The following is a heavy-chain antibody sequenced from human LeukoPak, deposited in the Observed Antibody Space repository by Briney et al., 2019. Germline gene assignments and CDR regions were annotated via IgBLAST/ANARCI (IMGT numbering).Heavy chain of an antibody. CDR1: SGSFRTYY. D-gene: IGHD3-22*01. CDR3: ARDEITMITHDAFDI. Sequence: KTSETLSLTCTVSSGSFRTYYWSWIRQPPGKGLEWIGYIFYNEGTSYNPSLKSRVTVSVDTSNNQLSLKVNSVTAADTAVYYCARDEITMITHDAFDIWGQGTMVTVSS. CDR2: IFYNEGT. J-gene: IGHJ3*02. V-gene: IGHV4-59*12.